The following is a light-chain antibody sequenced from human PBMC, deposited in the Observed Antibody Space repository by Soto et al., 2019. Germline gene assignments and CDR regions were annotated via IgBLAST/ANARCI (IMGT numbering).Light chain of an antibody. CDR2: DTF. V-gene: IGKV3-20*01. CDR3: QQYGDSKT. J-gene: IGKJ1*01. CDR1: QTVTGNF. Sequence: ELVLTQSPGTLSLSPGERATLSCRASQTVTGNFLAWYQQRPGRAPRLLIYDTFSRATGIPDRFSGSGSGTDFTLTINSLEPDDFAVYYCQQYGDSKTFGQGTTVEI.